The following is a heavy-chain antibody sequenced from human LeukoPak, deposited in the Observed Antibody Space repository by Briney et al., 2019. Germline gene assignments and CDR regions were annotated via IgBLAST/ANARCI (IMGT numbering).Heavy chain of an antibody. J-gene: IGHJ5*02. CDR2: IYPDDSDT. Sequence: GASLKISCKASGYSFTSYWIGWVRQMPGKGLEWMGIIYPDDSDTRYSPSFQGQVTMSADKSISTAYLQWGSLKASDTAMYYCARRSLHYYGSGSYRDWFDPWGQGTLVTVSS. CDR3: ARRSLHYYGSGSYRDWFDP. CDR1: GYSFTSYW. V-gene: IGHV5-51*01. D-gene: IGHD3-10*01.